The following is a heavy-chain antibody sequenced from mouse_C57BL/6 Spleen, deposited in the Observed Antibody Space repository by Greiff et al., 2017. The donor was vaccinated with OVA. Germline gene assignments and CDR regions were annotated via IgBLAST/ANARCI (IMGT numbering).Heavy chain of an antibody. CDR1: GFNIKDYY. J-gene: IGHJ4*01. CDR2: IDPEDGDT. D-gene: IGHD2-5*01. Sequence: EVQLQQSGAELVRPGASVKLSCTASGFNIKDYYMHWVKQRPEQGLEWIGRIDPEDGDTEYAPKFQGKATMTADTSSNTAYLQLSSLTSEDTAVYYCTTPGACYSNLYAMDYWGQGTSVTVSS. CDR3: TTPGACYSNLYAMDY. V-gene: IGHV14-1*01.